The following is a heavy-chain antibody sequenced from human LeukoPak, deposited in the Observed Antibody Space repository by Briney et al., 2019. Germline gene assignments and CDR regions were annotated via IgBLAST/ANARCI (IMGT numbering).Heavy chain of an antibody. Sequence: PGGSLRLSCAASGFTFSSYSKNWVRQAPGKGLEWVSSISSSSSYICYADSVKGRFTISRDNAKNSLYLQMNSLRAEDTAVYYCARDSSSSWSNYYYYGMDVWGQGTTVTVSS. J-gene: IGHJ6*02. CDR3: ARDSSSSWSNYYYYGMDV. CDR2: ISSSSSYI. CDR1: GFTFSSYS. V-gene: IGHV3-21*01. D-gene: IGHD6-13*01.